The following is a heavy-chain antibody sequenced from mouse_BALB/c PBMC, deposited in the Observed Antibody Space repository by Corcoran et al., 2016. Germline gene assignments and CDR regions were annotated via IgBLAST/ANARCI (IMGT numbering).Heavy chain of an antibody. V-gene: IGHV1-26*01. CDR1: GYSFTGYY. D-gene: IGHD2-2*01. J-gene: IGHJ1*01. CDR3: ARRYGYDYCALDF. CDR2: INPYNGGT. Sequence: EVQLQQSGPELVKPGASVKISCKASGYSFTGYYMHWVKQSHGKNLEWIGRINPYNGGTSYNQNFKGKATLTVDKSSSTAYMELLSLTSEDSAVYYCARRYGYDYCALDFWGAGTSVTVSS.